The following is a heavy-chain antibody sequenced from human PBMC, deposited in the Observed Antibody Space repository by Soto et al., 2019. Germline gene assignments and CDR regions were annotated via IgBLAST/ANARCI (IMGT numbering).Heavy chain of an antibody. CDR2: IFHTGFT. D-gene: IGHD5-12*01. CDR3: ARLGAGDGYNSGFDY. J-gene: IGHJ4*02. Sequence: QVQLQESGPGLVKPSETLSLTCTVSSGSISPYYWSWIRQPPGEGLEWIGYIFHTGFTYYNPSLKTRVTISIDTSKNQFSLKLTSVTAADTAVYYCARLGAGDGYNSGFDYWGQGTLVTVSS. CDR1: SGSISPYY. V-gene: IGHV4-59*08.